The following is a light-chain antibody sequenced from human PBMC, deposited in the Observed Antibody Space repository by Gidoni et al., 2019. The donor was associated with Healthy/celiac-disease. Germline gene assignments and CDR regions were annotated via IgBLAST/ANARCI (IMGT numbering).Light chain of an antibody. CDR2: ASS. Sequence: DIHRTQSPSFLSASLGDRVTITCRASHGISTFLAWYQQKPGRAPKLLISASSQLQSGVPSRFSGSGSGREFALTISSLQAEDFANYYWQQVDSYPTFGQGTRLEIK. V-gene: IGKV1-9*01. CDR3: QQVDSYPT. CDR1: HGISTF. J-gene: IGKJ5*01.